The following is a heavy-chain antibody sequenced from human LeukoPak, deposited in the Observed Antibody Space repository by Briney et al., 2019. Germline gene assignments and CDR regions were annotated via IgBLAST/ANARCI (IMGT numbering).Heavy chain of an antibody. CDR3: ARCLMVRNPNWFDP. V-gene: IGHV3-53*01. CDR1: GFTVSSNY. CDR2: IYSGGST. J-gene: IGHJ5*02. D-gene: IGHD3-10*01. Sequence: GGSLRLSCAASGFTVSSNYMSWVRQAPGKGLEWVSVIYSGGSTYYADSVKGRFTISRDNSKNTLYLQMNSLRAEDTAVYYCARCLMVRNPNWFDPWGQGTLVTVSS.